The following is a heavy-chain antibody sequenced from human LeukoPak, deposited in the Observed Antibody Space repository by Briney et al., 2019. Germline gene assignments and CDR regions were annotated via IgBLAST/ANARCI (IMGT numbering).Heavy chain of an antibody. J-gene: IGHJ5*02. CDR3: ASQHYARFDP. D-gene: IGHD3-16*01. Sequence: GGSLRLSCVASGSTFGSVWMSWVRQAPGKGLEWVGNIQPDGSEQCPVDSLRGRFTISRDNARNSLFLQMNNLRVEDTAVYYCASQHYARFDPWGQGTLVTVSS. CDR1: GSTFGSVW. V-gene: IGHV3-7*01. CDR2: IQPDGSEQ.